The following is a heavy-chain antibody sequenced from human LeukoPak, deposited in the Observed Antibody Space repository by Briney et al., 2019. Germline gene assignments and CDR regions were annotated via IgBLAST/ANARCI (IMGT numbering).Heavy chain of an antibody. J-gene: IGHJ4*02. D-gene: IGHD4-17*01. V-gene: IGHV3-74*01. CDR3: AKARESRGDYVFVFDY. CDR1: GFTFSNSW. CDR2: VNSDGKTT. Sequence: PGGSLRLSCAASGFTFSNSWMHWVRQAPGKGLMWVSRVNSDGKTTTYADSVKGRFTISRDNAQNTLYLQMNSLSAEDTAVYYCAKARESRGDYVFVFDYWGQGTLVTVSS.